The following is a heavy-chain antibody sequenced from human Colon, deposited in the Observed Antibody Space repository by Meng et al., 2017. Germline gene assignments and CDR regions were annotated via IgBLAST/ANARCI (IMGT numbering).Heavy chain of an antibody. CDR3: AKTGCRSSGYYGFGG. Sequence: GESLKISCAASGFTFSSYAMSWVRQSPGKGLEWVSSIKSGGDKTYFADSVKGSFTISRDNSKNTVFLQMNSRRAEDTAIYYCAKTGCRSSGYYGFGGWGQGTLVTVSS. CDR1: GFTFSSYA. V-gene: IGHV3-23*01. D-gene: IGHD3-22*01. J-gene: IGHJ4*02. CDR2: IKSGGDKT.